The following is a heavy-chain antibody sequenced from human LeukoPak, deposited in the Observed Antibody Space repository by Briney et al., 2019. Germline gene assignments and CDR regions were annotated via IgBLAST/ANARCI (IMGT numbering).Heavy chain of an antibody. Sequence: SVKVSCKASGGTFSSYAISWVRQAPGQGLEWMGGIIPIFGTANYAQKFQGRVTITADESTSTAYMELRSLRSEDTAVYYCARVLGYCSSTSCQDNWFDPWGQGTLVTVSS. D-gene: IGHD2-2*01. V-gene: IGHV1-69*13. CDR2: IIPIFGTA. J-gene: IGHJ5*02. CDR3: ARVLGYCSSTSCQDNWFDP. CDR1: GGTFSSYA.